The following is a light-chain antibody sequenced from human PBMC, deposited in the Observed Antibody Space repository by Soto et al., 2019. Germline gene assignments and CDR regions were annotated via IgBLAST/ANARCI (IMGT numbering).Light chain of an antibody. CDR3: CSYAGSKNYV. Sequence: QSALAQPPSASGSPGQSVAISCTGTSSDIGGYNYVSWFQQHPGKAPKLIIYGVNERPSGVPDRFSGSKSDNTASLTVSGLQAEDEADYCCCSYAGSKNYVFGTGTKLTVL. J-gene: IGLJ1*01. CDR1: SSDIGGYNY. V-gene: IGLV2-8*01. CDR2: GVN.